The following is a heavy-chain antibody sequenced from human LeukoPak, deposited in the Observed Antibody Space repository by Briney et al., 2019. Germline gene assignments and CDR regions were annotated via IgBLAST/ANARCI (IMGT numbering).Heavy chain of an antibody. J-gene: IGHJ4*02. CDR3: AKLGATVGYSPIGY. D-gene: IGHD1-26*01. Sequence: ASVKVSYKASGYSFTSYGISWVRQAPGQGLEWMGWISTYDGNTNYAQRVQDRLTMTTDSSTSTAYMELRSLRSDDTAVYYCAKLGATVGYSPIGYWGQGTLVTVSS. CDR2: ISTYDGNT. CDR1: GYSFTSYG. V-gene: IGHV1-18*04.